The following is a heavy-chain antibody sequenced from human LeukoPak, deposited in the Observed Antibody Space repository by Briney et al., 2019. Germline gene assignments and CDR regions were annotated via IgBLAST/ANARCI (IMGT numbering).Heavy chain of an antibody. V-gene: IGHV4-31*03. CDR3: ARVRGYYDSSGYDY. Sequence: SQTLSLTCTVSGDSISSGGYYWSWIRQHPGKGLEWIGYIYYSGSTNYNPALKSRVTISEDTSKNQISLKLSSVTAADTAVYYCARVRGYYDSSGYDYWGQGTLVTVSS. J-gene: IGHJ4*02. CDR1: GDSISSGGYY. D-gene: IGHD3-22*01. CDR2: IYYSGST.